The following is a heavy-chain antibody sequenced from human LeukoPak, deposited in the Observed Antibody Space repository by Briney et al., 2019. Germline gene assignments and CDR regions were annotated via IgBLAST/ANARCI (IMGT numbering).Heavy chain of an antibody. D-gene: IGHD6-19*01. CDR3: ASLQSYSGLYTYYYYMDV. CDR2: IYHSGST. Sequence: PSETLSLTCTVSGYSISSGYYWGWIRQPPGKGLEWIGSIYHSGSTYYNPSLKSRVTISVDTSKNHFSLKLSSVTAADTAVYYCASLQSYSGLYTYYYYMDVWGKGTTVTVSS. V-gene: IGHV4-38-2*02. CDR1: GYSISSGYY. J-gene: IGHJ6*03.